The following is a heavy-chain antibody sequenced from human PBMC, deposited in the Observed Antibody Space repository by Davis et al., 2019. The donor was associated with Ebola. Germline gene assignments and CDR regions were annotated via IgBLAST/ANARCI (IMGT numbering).Heavy chain of an antibody. CDR3: AKDLAYDLWSGYTGDY. V-gene: IGHV3-23*01. CDR2: SETSDTNFHA. J-gene: IGHJ4*02. D-gene: IGHD3-3*01. Sequence: GESLKISCEVSGLISSNYVMYWVRQASGKGLEWISASETSDTNFHANYADSVKGRFTLVRDNPRNKVFLQMNSLRAEDTAVYYCAKDLAYDLWSGYTGDYWGQGTLVTVSS. CDR1: GLISSNYV.